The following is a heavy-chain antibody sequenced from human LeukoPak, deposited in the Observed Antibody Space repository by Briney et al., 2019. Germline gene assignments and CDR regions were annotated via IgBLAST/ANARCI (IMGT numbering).Heavy chain of an antibody. CDR1: GFTFSNYW. CDR2: IKQDGSEK. J-gene: IGHJ4*02. V-gene: IGHV3-7*04. D-gene: IGHD3-3*01. Sequence: GGSLRLSCAASGFTFSNYWMSWVRQAPGKGLEWVANIKQDGSEKYYVDSVKGRFTISRDNAKNSLSLQMNSLRAEDTAVYYCAREGSFFRYWGQGTLVTVSS. CDR3: AREGSFFRY.